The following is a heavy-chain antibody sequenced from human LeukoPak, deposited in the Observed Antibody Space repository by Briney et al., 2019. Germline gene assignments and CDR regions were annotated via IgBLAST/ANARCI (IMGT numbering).Heavy chain of an antibody. V-gene: IGHV4-59*01. J-gene: IGHJ6*02. CDR2: IYYSGST. Sequence: KPSETLSLTCTVSGGSISSYYWSWIRQPPGKGLEWIGYIYYSGSTNYSPSLKSRVTISVDTSKNQFSLKLSSVTAADTAVYYCARDGGSLYYYGMDVWGQGTTVTVSS. CDR3: ARDGGSLYYYGMDV. CDR1: GGSISSYY. D-gene: IGHD1-14*01.